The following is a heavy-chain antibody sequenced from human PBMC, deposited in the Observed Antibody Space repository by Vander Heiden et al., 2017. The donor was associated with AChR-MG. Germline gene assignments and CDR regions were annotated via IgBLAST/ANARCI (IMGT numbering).Heavy chain of an antibody. Sequence: QLVQSGPEVKEPGASVKVSCRASGYTFSNFAITWVRQAPGQGLEWLGWTSAYTGHTNYAQNFQGRVAMTTDTSTSTAYMELRSLRPDDTAIYFCARGGGVATSYWFDYWGQGILVTVSS. D-gene: IGHD5-12*01. J-gene: IGHJ4*02. CDR3: ARGGGVATSYWFDY. CDR1: GYTFSNFA. CDR2: TSAYTGHT. V-gene: IGHV1-18*01.